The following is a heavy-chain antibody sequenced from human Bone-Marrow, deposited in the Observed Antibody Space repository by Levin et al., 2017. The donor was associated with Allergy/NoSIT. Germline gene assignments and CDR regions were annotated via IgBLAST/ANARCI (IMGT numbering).Heavy chain of an antibody. Sequence: KSGGSLRLSCAVYGGSFSGYYWSWIRQPPGKGLEWIGEINHSGSTNYNPSLKSRVTISVDTSKNQFSLKLSSVTAADTAVYYCARGLRPRVGAGHKGARAEYFQHWGQGTLVTVSS. CDR1: GGSFSGYY. CDR2: INHSGST. CDR3: ARGLRPRVGAGHKGARAEYFQH. V-gene: IGHV4-34*01. D-gene: IGHD6-13*01. J-gene: IGHJ1*01.